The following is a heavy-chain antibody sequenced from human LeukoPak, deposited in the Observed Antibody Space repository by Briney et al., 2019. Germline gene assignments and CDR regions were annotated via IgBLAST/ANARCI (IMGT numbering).Heavy chain of an antibody. D-gene: IGHD5-18*01. CDR3: ASSTAGPFDY. CDR2: INHSGST. V-gene: IGHV4-34*01. Sequence: PSETLSLTCAVYGGSFSGYYWSWIRQPPGKGLEWIGEINHSGSTNYNPSLKSRVTISVDTSKNQFSLKLSSVTAADTAVYCCASSTAGPFDYWGQGTLVTVSS. CDR1: GGSFSGYY. J-gene: IGHJ4*02.